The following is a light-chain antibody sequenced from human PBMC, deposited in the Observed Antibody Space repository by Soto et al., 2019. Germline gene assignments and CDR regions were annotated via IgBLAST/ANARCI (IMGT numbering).Light chain of an antibody. V-gene: IGKV1-12*01. J-gene: IGKJ3*01. Sequence: DIQMTQSPSSVSASVGDRVTISCRASQGISSWLAWYQQKPGKAPSLLIYSASTLYSGVPSRFSGSGSGTDFTLTINSLQPEDFATYYCQKASSFPLTFGPGTKVDIK. CDR1: QGISSW. CDR2: SAS. CDR3: QKASSFPLT.